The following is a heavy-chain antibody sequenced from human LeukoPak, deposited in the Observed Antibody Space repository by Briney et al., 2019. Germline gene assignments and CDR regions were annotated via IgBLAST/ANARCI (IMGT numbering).Heavy chain of an antibody. Sequence: HGASVKVSCKASGGXFSSYAISWVRQAPGQGLEWMGRIIPILGIANYAQKFQGRVTITADKSTSTAYMDLSSLRSEDTAVYYCARDLPPYYFDYWGQGTLVTVSS. CDR2: IIPILGIA. J-gene: IGHJ4*02. CDR1: GGXFSSYA. CDR3: ARDLPPYYFDY. V-gene: IGHV1-69*04.